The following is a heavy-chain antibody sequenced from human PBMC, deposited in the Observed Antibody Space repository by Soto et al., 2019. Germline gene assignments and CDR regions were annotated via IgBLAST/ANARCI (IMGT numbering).Heavy chain of an antibody. J-gene: IGHJ6*02. D-gene: IGHD3-3*01. CDR3: ARGFLEWFKRPDSRLNYYYYGMDV. CDR2: IIPIFGTA. Sequence: GFPVKGACKAAGDAMSVDAVSWGRQDPGQGLEWMGGIIPIFGTANYAQKFQGRVTITADESTSTAYMELSSLRSEDTAVYYCARGFLEWFKRPDSRLNYYYYGMDVWGQGTTVTVSS. CDR1: GDAMSVDA. V-gene: IGHV1-69*13.